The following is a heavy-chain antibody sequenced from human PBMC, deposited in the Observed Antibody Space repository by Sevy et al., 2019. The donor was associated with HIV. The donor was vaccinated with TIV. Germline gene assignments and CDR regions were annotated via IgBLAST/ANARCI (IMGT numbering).Heavy chain of an antibody. CDR3: ARAPMYYYEKYYFDH. V-gene: IGHV3-11*01. J-gene: IGHJ4*02. D-gene: IGHD3-22*01. CDR2: ITTSGSSI. Sequence: GGSLRLSCVASGFTFNDYYMSWIRQAPGKGLEWVSYITTSGSSIYYADSVKGRFSISRDNAKHSLSLQMNSLRAEDTAVYYCARAPMYYYEKYYFDHWGQGTLVTVSS. CDR1: GFTFNDYY.